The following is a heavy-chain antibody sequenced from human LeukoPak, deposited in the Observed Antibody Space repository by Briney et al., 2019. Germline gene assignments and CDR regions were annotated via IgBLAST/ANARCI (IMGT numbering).Heavy chain of an antibody. Sequence: GGSLRLSCAASGFTFSSYEMNWVRQAPGKGLEWVSYISSSGSTIYYADSVKGRFTISRDNAKNSLYLQMNSLRAEDTAVYYCARGFRGSYSSYAFDIWGQGTMVTVSS. CDR2: ISSSGSTI. CDR1: GFTFSSYE. CDR3: ARGFRGSYSSYAFDI. V-gene: IGHV3-48*03. J-gene: IGHJ3*02. D-gene: IGHD1-26*01.